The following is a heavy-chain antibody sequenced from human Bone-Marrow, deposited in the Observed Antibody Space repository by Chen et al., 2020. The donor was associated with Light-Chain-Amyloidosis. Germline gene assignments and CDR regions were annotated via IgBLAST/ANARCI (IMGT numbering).Heavy chain of an antibody. D-gene: IGHD3-10*01. CDR2: INHSGST. CDR3: ARKLGGPFWY. Sequence: QVQLQQWGAGLLKPSETLSLTCAVYGGSFSGYYWSWIRQPPGKGLEWIGEINHSGSTNYNPSLQSRVTISVDTSKNQFSLKLGSVTAADTAVYYCARKLGGPFWYWGQGTLVTVSS. V-gene: IGHV4-34*01. CDR1: GGSFSGYY. J-gene: IGHJ4*02.